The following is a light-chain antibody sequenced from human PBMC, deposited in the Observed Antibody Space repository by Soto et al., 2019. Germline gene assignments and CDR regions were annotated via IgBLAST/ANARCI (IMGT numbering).Light chain of an antibody. Sequence: VMTQTKATLSVSPGERATLSCRASQSVNTNLAWYQQKPGQAPRLLIYGASTRATGIPARFSGSGSGTEFTLTISSLQSEDFAVYYCQQYDNWPRTFGQGTKVDIK. CDR2: GAS. CDR3: QQYDNWPRT. V-gene: IGKV3-15*01. CDR1: QSVNTN. J-gene: IGKJ1*01.